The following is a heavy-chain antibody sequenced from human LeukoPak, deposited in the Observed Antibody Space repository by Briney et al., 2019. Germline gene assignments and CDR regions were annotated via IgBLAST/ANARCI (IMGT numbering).Heavy chain of an antibody. D-gene: IGHD3-10*01. J-gene: IGHJ4*02. V-gene: IGHV3-30-3*01. CDR3: ARDFGSGTIADY. CDR1: GFTFSTYA. Sequence: PGRSLRLSCAASGFTFSTYAMHWVRQAPGKGLEWVAVISYDGSDKYYADSVKGRFTISRDNSKNTLYLQMNSLRPEDTAVYYCARDFGSGTIADYWGQGTLVTVSS. CDR2: ISYDGSDK.